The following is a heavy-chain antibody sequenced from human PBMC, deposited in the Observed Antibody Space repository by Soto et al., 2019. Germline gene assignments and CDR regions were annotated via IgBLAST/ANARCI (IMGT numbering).Heavy chain of an antibody. D-gene: IGHD1-26*01. V-gene: IGHV3-23*01. Sequence: EVQLLESGGGLVQPGGSLRLSCAASGFTFSSYAMSWVRQAPGKGLEWVSAISGSGGSTYYADSVKGRFTISRDNSKNPLYLQMNSLRAEDTAVYYCAKHIRWELLTRVDYWGQGTLVTVSS. CDR3: AKHIRWELLTRVDY. CDR2: ISGSGGST. J-gene: IGHJ4*02. CDR1: GFTFSSYA.